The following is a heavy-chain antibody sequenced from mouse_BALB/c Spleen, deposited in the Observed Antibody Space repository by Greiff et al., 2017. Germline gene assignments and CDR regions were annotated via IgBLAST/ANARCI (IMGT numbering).Heavy chain of an antibody. CDR1: GFTFSSYA. D-gene: IGHD2-1*01. V-gene: IGHV5-9-4*01. CDR2: ISSGGSYT. J-gene: IGHJ4*01. CDR3: ARVYGNDYAMDY. Sequence: EVHLVESGGGLVKPGGSLKLSCAASGFTFSSYAMSWVRQSPEKRLEWVAEISSGGSYTYYPDTVTGRFTISRDNAKNTLYLEMSSLRSEDTAMYYCARVYGNDYAMDYWGQGTSVTVSS.